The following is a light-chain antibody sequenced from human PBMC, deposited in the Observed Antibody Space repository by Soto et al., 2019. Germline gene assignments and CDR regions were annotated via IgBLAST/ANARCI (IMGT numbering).Light chain of an antibody. V-gene: IGLV2-14*01. CDR1: SSDVGGYDY. Sequence: QSALTQPASVSGSPGQSITISCTGTSSDVGGYDYVSWYQQHPGKAPKFMIYEVTNRPSGVSHRFSGSKSGNTASLTISGLQAEDEADYYCAAWDDSLNAGVFGGGTKLTVL. CDR2: EVT. J-gene: IGLJ3*02. CDR3: AAWDDSLNAGV.